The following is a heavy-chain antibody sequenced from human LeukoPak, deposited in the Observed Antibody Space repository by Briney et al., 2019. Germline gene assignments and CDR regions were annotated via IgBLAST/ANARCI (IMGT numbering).Heavy chain of an antibody. D-gene: IGHD4-17*01. V-gene: IGHV4-61*02. CDR2: IYTSGST. CDR3: ARLKSLTVSDFDY. J-gene: IGHJ4*02. Sequence: PSETLSLTXTVSSGSISSGSYYWSWIRQPAGKGLEWIGRIYTSGSTNYNPSLKSRVTISVDTSKNQFSLKLSSVTAADTAVYYCARLKSLTVSDFDYWGQGTLVTVSS. CDR1: SGSISSGSYY.